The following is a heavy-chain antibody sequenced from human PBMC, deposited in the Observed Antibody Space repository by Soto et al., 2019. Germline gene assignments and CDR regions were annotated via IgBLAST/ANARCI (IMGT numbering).Heavy chain of an antibody. CDR2: IDPSDSYT. CDR1: GYSFTSYW. Sequence: PGESLKISCKGSGYSFTSYWISWVRQMPGKGLEWMGRIDPSDSYTNYSPSFQGHVTISADKSISTAYLQWSSLKASDTAMYYCARQEIRFLEWPIGGMDVWGQGTTVTVSS. CDR3: ARQEIRFLEWPIGGMDV. D-gene: IGHD3-3*01. J-gene: IGHJ6*02. V-gene: IGHV5-10-1*01.